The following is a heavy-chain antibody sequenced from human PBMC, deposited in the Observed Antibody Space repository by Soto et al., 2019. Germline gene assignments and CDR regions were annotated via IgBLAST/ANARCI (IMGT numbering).Heavy chain of an antibody. Sequence: SVKVSCKASGGTFSSYAISWVRQAPGQGLEWMGLIIPIIGTANYAQKFQGRVTITRDTSASTAYMELSSLRSEDTAVYYCARPPEWGIAAAGNWFDPWGQGTLVTVSS. CDR3: ARPPEWGIAAAGNWFDP. D-gene: IGHD6-13*01. CDR2: IIPIIGTA. J-gene: IGHJ5*02. CDR1: GGTFSSYA. V-gene: IGHV1-69*05.